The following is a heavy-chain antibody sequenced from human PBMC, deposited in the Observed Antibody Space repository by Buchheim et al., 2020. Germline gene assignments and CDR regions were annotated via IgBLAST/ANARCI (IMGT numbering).Heavy chain of an antibody. V-gene: IGHV4-59*12. CDR2: IYYSGST. D-gene: IGHD3-22*01. J-gene: IGHJ1*01. CDR3: ARGGYYDSSGGDEYFQH. Sequence: QVQLQESGPGLVKPSETLSLTCTVSGGSISSYYWSWIRQPPGKGLEWIGYIYYSGSTNYNPSLKSRVTISVDTSKNQFSLKLSSVTAADTAVYYCARGGYYDSSGGDEYFQHWGQGTL. CDR1: GGSISSYY.